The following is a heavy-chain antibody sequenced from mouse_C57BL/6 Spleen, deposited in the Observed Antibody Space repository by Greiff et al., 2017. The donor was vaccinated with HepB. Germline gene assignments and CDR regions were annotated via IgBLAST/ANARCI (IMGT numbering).Heavy chain of an antibody. V-gene: IGHV1-64*01. CDR2: IHPNSGST. Sequence: QVQLKQPGAELVKPGASVKLSCKASGYTFTSYWMHWVKQRPGQGLEWIGMIHPNSGSTNYNEKFKSKATLTVDKSSSTAYMQLSSLTSEDSAVYYCARGASLPLFDYWGQGTTLTVSS. CDR3: ARGASLPLFDY. J-gene: IGHJ2*01. D-gene: IGHD6-1*01. CDR1: GYTFTSYW.